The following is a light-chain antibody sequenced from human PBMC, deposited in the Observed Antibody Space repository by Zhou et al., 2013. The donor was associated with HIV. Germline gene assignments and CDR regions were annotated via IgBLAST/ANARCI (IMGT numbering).Light chain of an antibody. CDR1: SSDVGGYNY. V-gene: IGLV2-8*01. Sequence: QSALTQPPSASGTPGQSVTISCTGTSSDVGGYNYVAWYQQHPDKVPKIMIYEVNKRPSGVPDRFSGSKSGNTASLTVSGLQAEDEAEYYCTSYTSSSTLYVFGTGTKVTVL. J-gene: IGLJ1*01. CDR2: EVN. CDR3: TSYTSSSTLYV.